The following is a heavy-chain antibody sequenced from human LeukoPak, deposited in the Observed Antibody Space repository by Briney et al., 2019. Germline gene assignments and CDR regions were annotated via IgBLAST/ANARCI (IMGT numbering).Heavy chain of an antibody. CDR2: ISASGGST. Sequence: TGGSLRLSCAASGFTFSSYAMSWVRQAPGKGLEWVSVISASGGSTYYADSVKGRFTISRDNSKNTLYLQVNSLRGEDTAVYYCAKGGSPSCYSSSGYWGQGTLVTVSS. J-gene: IGHJ4*02. V-gene: IGHV3-23*01. CDR3: AKGGSPSCYSSSGY. D-gene: IGHD2-2*01. CDR1: GFTFSSYA.